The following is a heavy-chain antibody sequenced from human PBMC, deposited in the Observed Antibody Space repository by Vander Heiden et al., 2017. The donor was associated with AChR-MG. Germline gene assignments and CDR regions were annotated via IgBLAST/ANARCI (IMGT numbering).Heavy chain of an antibody. CDR2: IYYRGTS. V-gene: IGHV4-59*01. CDR1: GASINRSF. Sequence: QVQLQESGPGLVKPSETLSLTCSVSGASINRSFWSWIRQSPGKGLEWIGYIYYRGTSNYNPSLNGRATMSVDTSKNQFSLKLSFVTAADSAVYYCARLESVSPTIEYWGQGTLVTVSS. J-gene: IGHJ4*02. CDR3: ARLESVSPTIEY.